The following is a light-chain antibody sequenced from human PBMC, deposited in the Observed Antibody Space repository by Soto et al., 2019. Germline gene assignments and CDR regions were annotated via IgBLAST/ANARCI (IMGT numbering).Light chain of an antibody. J-gene: IGKJ4*01. CDR1: QAISSG. Sequence: DIQMTQSPSSVCASVGDRVTITCRTIQAISSGLAWYQQKPGKARRRLIYAAGSLQSGVPSRVSGSRSGTDFTLTISSLQPEDFATYDCQPASSFQHTVGGGTKVEIK. CDR3: QPASSFQHT. CDR2: AAG. V-gene: IGKV1-12*01.